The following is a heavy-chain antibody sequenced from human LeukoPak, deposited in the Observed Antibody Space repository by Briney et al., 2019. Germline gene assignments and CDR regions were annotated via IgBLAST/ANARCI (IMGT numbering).Heavy chain of an antibody. CDR1: GDSVSSNSAA. Sequence: PSQTLSLTCVISGDSVSSNSAAWNWIRQSPSRGLEWLGRTYYRSKWYSYSAVSVKSRIIINPDTSKNQFSLQLNSVTPEDTAVYYCARVHGGTRGYFDYWGQGTLVTVSS. D-gene: IGHD4-23*01. V-gene: IGHV6-1*01. J-gene: IGHJ4*02. CDR3: ARVHGGTRGYFDY. CDR2: TYYRSKWYS.